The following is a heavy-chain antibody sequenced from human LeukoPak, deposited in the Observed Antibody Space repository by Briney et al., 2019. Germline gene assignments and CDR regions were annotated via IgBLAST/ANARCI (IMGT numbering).Heavy chain of an antibody. J-gene: IGHJ4*02. CDR1: GLTSSIYA. D-gene: IGHD2-15*01. V-gene: IGHV3-23*01. CDR3: GKEVERHFDLRY. CDR2: FSGGGDS. Sequence: PGGSLRLSCAASGLTSSIYAMSWVRQAPGKGLEWVSAFSGGGDSFYADSVRGRFSISADRSRNILYLQMNSLRVEDTAVYYCGKEVERHFDLRYWGQGTPVTVSS.